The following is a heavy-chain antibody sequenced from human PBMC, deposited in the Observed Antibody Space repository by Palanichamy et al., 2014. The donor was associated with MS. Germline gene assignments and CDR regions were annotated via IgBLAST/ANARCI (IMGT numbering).Heavy chain of an antibody. V-gene: IGHV7-4-1*02. CDR1: GYTFTSYA. CDR2: INTNTGNP. CDR3: ARVVFSYYYDSSGYYMLDY. D-gene: IGHD3-22*01. J-gene: IGHJ4*02. Sequence: QAQLVQSGSELKKPGASVKVSCKASGYTFTSYAMNWVRQAPGQGLEWMGWINTNTGNPTYAQGFTGRFVFSLDTSVSTAYLQISSLKAEDTAVYYCARVVFSYYYDSSGYYMLDYWGQGTLVTVSS.